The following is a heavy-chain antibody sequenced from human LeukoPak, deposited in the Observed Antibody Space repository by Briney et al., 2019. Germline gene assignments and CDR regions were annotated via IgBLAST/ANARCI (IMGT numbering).Heavy chain of an antibody. CDR3: ARGVVVVQGPFFDY. CDR1: GGSISSYY. Sequence: SETLSLTCTVSGGSISSYYWSWIRQPPGKGLEWIGYIYYSGSTNYNPSLKSRVTISVDTSKNQFSLKLSSVTAADTAVYYCARGVVVVQGPFFDYWGQGTLVTVSS. CDR2: IYYSGST. V-gene: IGHV4-59*01. J-gene: IGHJ4*02. D-gene: IGHD2-15*01.